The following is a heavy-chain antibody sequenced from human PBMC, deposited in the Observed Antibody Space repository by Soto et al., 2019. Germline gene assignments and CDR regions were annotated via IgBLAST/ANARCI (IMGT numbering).Heavy chain of an antibody. V-gene: IGHV1-46*01. CDR1: GYTFSIYY. CDR3: ARDGDGRMTTNPYYYNGMDV. CDR2: INPSAGTT. J-gene: IGHJ6*02. Sequence: ASVKVSCKATGYTFSIYYIPWVRQAPGQGLEWMGIINPSAGTTSYAQRLQGRVTLTIETYTSTVYMDLSGLTSEDTAKYYCARDGDGRMTTNPYYYNGMDVWGPGTTVTVSS. D-gene: IGHD2-21*02.